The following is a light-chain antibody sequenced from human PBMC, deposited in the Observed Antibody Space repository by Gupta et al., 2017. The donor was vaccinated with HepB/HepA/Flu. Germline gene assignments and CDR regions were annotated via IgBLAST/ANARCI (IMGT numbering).Light chain of an antibody. CDR2: SAS. CDR3: QQYATYPFT. V-gene: IGKV1-8*01. J-gene: IGKJ4*01. CDR1: HDISSF. Sequence: HMTQSPSSFHASTGDRVTITCRASHDISSFLAWYQQKPGKAPNLLIHSASTLEGGVPSRFSGSGSGTDFTFTISSLQSEDFATYYCQQYATYPFTFGGGTKVEI.